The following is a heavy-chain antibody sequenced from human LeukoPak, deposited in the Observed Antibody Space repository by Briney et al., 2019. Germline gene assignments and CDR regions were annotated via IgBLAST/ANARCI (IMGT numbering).Heavy chain of an antibody. V-gene: IGHV4-59*12. CDR1: GGSISSYY. CDR3: AREKSYYYDSSGYFPLGY. CDR2: IYYSGST. J-gene: IGHJ4*02. D-gene: IGHD3-22*01. Sequence: PSETLSLTCTVSGGSISSYYWSWIRQPPGKGLEWIGYIYYSGSTNYNPSLKCRVTISVDTSKNQFSLKLSSVTAADTAVYYCAREKSYYYDSSGYFPLGYWGQGTLVTVSS.